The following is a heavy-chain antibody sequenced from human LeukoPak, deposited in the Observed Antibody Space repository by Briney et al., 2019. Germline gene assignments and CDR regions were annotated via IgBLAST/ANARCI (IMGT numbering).Heavy chain of an antibody. CDR1: GGSISSSSYY. Sequence: SETLSLTCTVSGGSISSSSYYWGWIRQPPGKGLEWIGSIYYSGSTYYNPSLKSRVTISVDTSKNQFSLKLSSVTAADTAVYNCARVRDYYYMDVWGKGTTVTISS. J-gene: IGHJ6*03. V-gene: IGHV4-39*07. CDR3: ARVRDYYYMDV. CDR2: IYYSGST.